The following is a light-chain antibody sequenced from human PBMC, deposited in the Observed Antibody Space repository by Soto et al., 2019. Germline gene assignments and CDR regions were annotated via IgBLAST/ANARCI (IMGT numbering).Light chain of an antibody. V-gene: IGLV1-44*01. CDR2: RDN. CDR1: RSNIGSNT. Sequence: QSVLTQPPSVSGTPGQRVTVSCSGGRSNIGSNTVHWYQQLPGAAPKLLIYRDNQRPSGVPDRFPASKSGTSASLAISGLQSEDEGQYYCAEWDDSHNVLYVFGSGTKVTVL. J-gene: IGLJ1*01. CDR3: AEWDDSHNVLYV.